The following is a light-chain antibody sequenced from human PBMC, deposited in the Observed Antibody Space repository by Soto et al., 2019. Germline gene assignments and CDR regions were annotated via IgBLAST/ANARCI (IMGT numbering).Light chain of an antibody. CDR1: QTVTSNY. V-gene: IGKV3-11*01. Sequence: EIVLTQSPGTLSLSPGERATLSCGASQTVTSNYLAWYQQKPGQAPRLLIYDASYRATDIPPRFSGSGSGTDFTLTISSLEPEDFAVYYCQQRRSWPPTITFGQGTRLEIK. J-gene: IGKJ5*01. CDR2: DAS. CDR3: QQRRSWPPTIT.